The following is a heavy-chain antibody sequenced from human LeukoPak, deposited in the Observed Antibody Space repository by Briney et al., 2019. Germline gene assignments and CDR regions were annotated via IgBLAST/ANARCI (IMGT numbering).Heavy chain of an antibody. Sequence: SETLSLTCTVSGDSISTNNYYWTWIRQPPGKGLEWIGTIYYSVTTYYNPSLKSRVTISVDTSRNQFSLRLSSVTAADTAVYYCARRRGIGLYYFDHWGQGALVTVSS. V-gene: IGHV4-39*01. CDR1: GDSISTNNYY. J-gene: IGHJ4*02. D-gene: IGHD6-19*01. CDR2: IYYSVTT. CDR3: ARRRGIGLYYFDH.